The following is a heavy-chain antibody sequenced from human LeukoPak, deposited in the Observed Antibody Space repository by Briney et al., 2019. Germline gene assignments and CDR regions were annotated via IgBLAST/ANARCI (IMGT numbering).Heavy chain of an antibody. CDR3: ARDSERGDYGGNSDPIDY. CDR1: GFTFSSYS. D-gene: IGHD4-23*01. V-gene: IGHV3-21*01. J-gene: IGHJ4*02. Sequence: GGSLRLSCAASGFTFSSYSMNWVRQAPGKGLEWVSSISSSSSYIYYADSVKGRFTISRDNAKNSLYLQTNSLRAEDTAVYYCARDSERGDYGGNSDPIDYWGQGTLVTVSS. CDR2: ISSSSSYI.